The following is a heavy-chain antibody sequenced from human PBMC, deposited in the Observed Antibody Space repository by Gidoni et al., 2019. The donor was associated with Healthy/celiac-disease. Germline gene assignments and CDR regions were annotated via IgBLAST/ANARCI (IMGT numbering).Heavy chain of an antibody. CDR1: GGSISSGGYY. D-gene: IGHD3-3*01. CDR3: AGTYYDFWSGHSGLDV. J-gene: IGHJ6*02. V-gene: IGHV4-31*03. Sequence: QVQLQESGPGLVKPSQTLSLTCTVSGGSISSGGYYWSWIRQHPGKGLEWFGYIYYSGSTYYNPSLKSRVTISVDTSKNQFSLKLSSVTAADTAVYYCAGTYYDFWSGHSGLDVWGQGTTVTVSS. CDR2: IYYSGST.